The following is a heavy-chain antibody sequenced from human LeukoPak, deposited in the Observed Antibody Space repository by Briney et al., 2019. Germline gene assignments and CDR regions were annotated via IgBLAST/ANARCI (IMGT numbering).Heavy chain of an antibody. J-gene: IGHJ5*02. D-gene: IGHD5-24*01. CDR1: GCSFTSNY. V-gene: IGHV1-46*01. CDR3: ARDNSVRDEAWWFNP. CDR2: ISDSGGST. Sequence: ASVKVPCKAFGCSFTSNYLHWVGQAPAEGSEWMGVISDSGGSTTYAQNFQDRATLTRDMSTSTDYLELSSLRAEDTAVYYCARDNSVRDEAWWFNPWGQGTLVTVSS.